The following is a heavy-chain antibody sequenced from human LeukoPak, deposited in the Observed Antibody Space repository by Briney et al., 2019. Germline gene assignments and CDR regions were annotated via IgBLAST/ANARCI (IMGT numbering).Heavy chain of an antibody. Sequence: PSQTLSLTCTVSGGSINSGDYYWSWIRQPPEKGPEWIGFIYYSGNTYYNSSLKSRVTISIDPSKNQFSLKLTSVSAADTAVYYCAREGGAEYFQDWGQGTLVTVSS. CDR1: GGSINSGDYY. V-gene: IGHV4-30-4*08. CDR3: AREGGAEYFQD. J-gene: IGHJ1*01. D-gene: IGHD1-26*01. CDR2: IYYSGNT.